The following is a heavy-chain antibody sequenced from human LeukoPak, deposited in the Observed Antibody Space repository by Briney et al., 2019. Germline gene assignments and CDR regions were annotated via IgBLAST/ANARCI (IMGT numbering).Heavy chain of an antibody. J-gene: IGHJ3*02. D-gene: IGHD1-14*01. CDR2: IYYSGST. Sequence: PSQTLPLTCTVSGGSISSGGYYWSWIRQHPGKGLEWIGYIYYSGSTYYNPSLKSRVTISVDTSKNQFSLKLSSVTAADTAVYYCARGEVTPSITEAFDIWGQGTMVTVSS. V-gene: IGHV4-31*03. CDR1: GGSISSGGYY. CDR3: ARGEVTPSITEAFDI.